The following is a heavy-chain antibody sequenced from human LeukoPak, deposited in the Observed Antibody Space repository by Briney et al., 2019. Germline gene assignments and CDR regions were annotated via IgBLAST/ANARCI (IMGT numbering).Heavy chain of an antibody. J-gene: IGHJ4*02. D-gene: IGHD6-6*01. CDR3: ARHAHSSIAANIDY. CDR1: GVSFSGYY. Sequence: SETLSLTCAVYGVSFSGYYWSWIRQPPGKGLEWIGSIYYSGSTYYNPSLKSRVTISVDTSKNQFSLRLTSVTAADTAVYYCARHAHSSIAANIDYWGQGTQVTVSS. V-gene: IGHV4-34*01. CDR2: IYYSGST.